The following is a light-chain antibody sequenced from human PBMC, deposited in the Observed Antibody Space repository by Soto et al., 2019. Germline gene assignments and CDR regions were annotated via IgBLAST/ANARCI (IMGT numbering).Light chain of an antibody. CDR2: AAS. CDR1: QCIASW. V-gene: IGKV1-12*01. Sequence: DIQMTQSPSSVAATVGDRVTITCRTSQCIASWLAWYQQKPEKAPKLLIYAASSLHSGVPSRFSGSGSGSDFTLTISSLLPEDFATYYCQSANSFPLTFGGGTKAEIK. J-gene: IGKJ4*01. CDR3: QSANSFPLT.